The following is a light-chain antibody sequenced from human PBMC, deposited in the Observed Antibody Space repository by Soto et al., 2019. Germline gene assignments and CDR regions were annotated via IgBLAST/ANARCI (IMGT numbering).Light chain of an antibody. Sequence: QSVLTQPPSASGTPGQRVTISCSGSSSNIGSNSVNWYQQLPGTAPKPLIYSNNQRPSGVPDRFSGSKSGNSASLAISGLQSEDEADYYCAAWDDSLNGVVFGGGTKLTVL. J-gene: IGLJ2*01. CDR2: SNN. CDR3: AAWDDSLNGVV. CDR1: SSNIGSNS. V-gene: IGLV1-44*01.